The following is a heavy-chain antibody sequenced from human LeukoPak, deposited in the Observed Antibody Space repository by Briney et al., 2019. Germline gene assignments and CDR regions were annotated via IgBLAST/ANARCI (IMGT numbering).Heavy chain of an antibody. D-gene: IGHD3-10*01. J-gene: IGHJ6*03. Sequence: PGGSLRLSCAASGFTFSSYGMSWVRQAPGKGLEWVSAISGTGGTTYYADSVKGRFTISRDNSKNTLYLQMNSLRAEDTAVYYCARVGRSMVRGVIIGPRYYYYYYMDVWGKGTTVTISS. CDR3: ARVGRSMVRGVIIGPRYYYYYYMDV. CDR1: GFTFSSYG. V-gene: IGHV3-23*01. CDR2: ISGTGGTT.